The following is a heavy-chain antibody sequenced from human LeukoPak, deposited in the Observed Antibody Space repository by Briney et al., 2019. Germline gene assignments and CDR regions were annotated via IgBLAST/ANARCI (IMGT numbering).Heavy chain of an antibody. J-gene: IGHJ4*02. CDR3: ATSGIATVDSQLDH. Sequence: GASVKVSCKASGYTFTGYYIHWVRQAPGQGLEGMGWINPTTGGTNSAQKFQGRVTMTRDTSISTAYMELRRLRSDDTAVYYCATSGIATVDSQLDHWGQGTLVTVSS. V-gene: IGHV1-2*02. CDR1: GYTFTGYY. D-gene: IGHD6-13*01. CDR2: INPTTGGT.